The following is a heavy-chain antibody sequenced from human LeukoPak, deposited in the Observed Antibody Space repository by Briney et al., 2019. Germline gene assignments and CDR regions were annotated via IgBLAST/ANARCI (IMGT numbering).Heavy chain of an antibody. Sequence: GGSLRLSCAASGFTFSSYGMHWVRQAPGKGLEWVAVIWYDGSNKYYADSVKGRFTISRDNSKNTLYLQMNSLRAEDTAVYYCARDIVATTFHYYYYGMDVWGQGTTVTVSS. CDR2: IWYDGSNK. CDR1: GFTFSSYG. CDR3: ARDIVATTFHYYYYGMDV. J-gene: IGHJ6*02. V-gene: IGHV3-33*01. D-gene: IGHD5-12*01.